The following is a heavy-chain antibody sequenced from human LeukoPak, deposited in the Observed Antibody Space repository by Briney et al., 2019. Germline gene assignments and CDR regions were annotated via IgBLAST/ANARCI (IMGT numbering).Heavy chain of an antibody. CDR2: INPNSGGT. V-gene: IGHV1-2*02. CDR3: ARASKYCSSTSCYGSYHLSY. J-gene: IGHJ4*02. Sequence: ASVTVSCKASGYTFTGYYMHWVRQAPGQGLEWMGWINPNSGGTNYAQKFQGRVTMTRDTSISTAYMELSRLRSDDTAVYYCARASKYCSSTSCYGSYHLSYWGQGTLVTVSS. D-gene: IGHD2-2*01. CDR1: GYTFTGYY.